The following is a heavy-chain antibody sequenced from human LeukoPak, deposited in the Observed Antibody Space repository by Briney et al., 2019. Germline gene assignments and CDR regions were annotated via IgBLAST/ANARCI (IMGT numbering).Heavy chain of an antibody. CDR1: GFTFSSYG. CDR3: AKDSKRWKTYYYEAGSYYFDY. V-gene: IGHV3-30*02. D-gene: IGHD3-10*01. CDR2: IRYDGSNK. Sequence: GGSLRLSCAAPGFTFSSYGMHWVRQAPGKGLGWVAFIRYDGSNKYYADSVKGRFTISRGNSKNTLYLQMNSLRPEDTAVYYCAKDSKRWKTYYYEAGSYYFDYWGQGTRVTVSS. J-gene: IGHJ4*02.